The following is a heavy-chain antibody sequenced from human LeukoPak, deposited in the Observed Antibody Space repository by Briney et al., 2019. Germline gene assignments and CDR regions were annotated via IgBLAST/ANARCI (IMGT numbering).Heavy chain of an antibody. CDR3: ARGPTLVRGVIMPDSVGGMDV. J-gene: IGHJ6*02. Sequence: ASVKVSCKASGYTFTSYGISWVRQAPGQGLEWMGWISAYNGNTRYAQKVQGRITMTRDTSISTAYMELSSLRSEDTAVYYCARGPTLVRGVIMPDSVGGMDVWGQGTTVTVSS. D-gene: IGHD3-10*01. V-gene: IGHV1-18*01. CDR1: GYTFTSYG. CDR2: ISAYNGNT.